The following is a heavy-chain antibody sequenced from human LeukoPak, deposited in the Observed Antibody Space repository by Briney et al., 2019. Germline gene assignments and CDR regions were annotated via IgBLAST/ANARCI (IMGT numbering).Heavy chain of an antibody. D-gene: IGHD3-22*01. Sequence: GASVKVSCKASGYTFTRYDMHWVRQAPGQRLEWMGIINPSGGSINYAQKFEGRVTMTRDAATSTVYMKLSSLKSEDTAVYYCARDGWFYYDSTDYSGFDYWGQGTLVTVSS. V-gene: IGHV1-46*01. J-gene: IGHJ4*02. CDR2: INPSGGSI. CDR1: GYTFTRYD. CDR3: ARDGWFYYDSTDYSGFDY.